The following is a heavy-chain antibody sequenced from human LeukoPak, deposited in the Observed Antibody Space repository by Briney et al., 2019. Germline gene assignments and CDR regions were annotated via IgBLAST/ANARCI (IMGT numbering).Heavy chain of an antibody. CDR2: IYYSGNT. J-gene: IGHJ6*04. Sequence: SETLSLTCTVSGGSISSYYWSWIRQPPGKGLEWIGYIYYSGNTNYNPSLKSRVTISVDTSKNQFSLKLSSVTAADTAVYYCARIVVVPAAIGAPYYYGMDVWGKGTTVTVSS. CDR3: ARIVVVPAAIGAPYYYGMDV. D-gene: IGHD2-2*01. CDR1: GGSISSYY. V-gene: IGHV4-59*01.